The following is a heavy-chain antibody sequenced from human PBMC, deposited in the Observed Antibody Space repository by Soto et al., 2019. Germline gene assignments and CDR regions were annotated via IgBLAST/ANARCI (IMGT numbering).Heavy chain of an antibody. J-gene: IGHJ5*02. V-gene: IGHV4-61*01. CDR1: GGSVSSGSYY. D-gene: IGHD3-3*01. CDR2: IYYSGST. CDR3: ARSFGLYDFWSGYYPVGWFDP. Sequence: SETLSLTCTVSGGSVSSGSYYWSWIRQPPGKGLEWIGYIYYSGSTNYNPSLKSRVTISVDTSKNQFSLKLSSVTAADTAVYYCARSFGLYDFWSGYYPVGWFDPWGQGTLVTVSS.